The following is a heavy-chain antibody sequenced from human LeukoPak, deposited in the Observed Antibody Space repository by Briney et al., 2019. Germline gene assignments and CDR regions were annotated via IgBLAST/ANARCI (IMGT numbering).Heavy chain of an antibody. V-gene: IGHV3-7*04. CDR1: GFTFGNFW. CDR2: VHPEGDEK. CDR3: ARGDAFSWDH. Sequence: GGSLRLSCVASGFTFGNFWMSWVRHSPGRGLEWVANVHPEGDEKYHVESVMGRFTISRDNAESSLFLQMNGLRAEDTAVYYCARGDAFSWDHRGQGTLVTVSS. J-gene: IGHJ4*02.